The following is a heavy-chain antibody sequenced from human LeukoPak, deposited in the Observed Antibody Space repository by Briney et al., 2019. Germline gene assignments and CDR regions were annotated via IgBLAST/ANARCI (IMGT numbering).Heavy chain of an antibody. CDR1: GFTFSSYE. D-gene: IGHD3-10*02. CDR3: AELGITMIGGV. CDR2: ISSSGSTI. J-gene: IGHJ6*04. Sequence: AGGSLRLSCAASGFTFSSYEMNWVRQAPGKGLEWVSYISSSGSTIYHADSVKGRFTISRDNAKNSLYLQMNSLRAEDTAVYYCAELGITMIGGVWGKGTTVTVSS. V-gene: IGHV3-48*03.